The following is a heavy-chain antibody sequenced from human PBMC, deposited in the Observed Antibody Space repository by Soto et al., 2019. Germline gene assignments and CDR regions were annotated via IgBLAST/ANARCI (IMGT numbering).Heavy chain of an antibody. J-gene: IGHJ4*02. CDR1: GFTFSSYW. CDR2: VSRDGSAT. D-gene: IGHD4-17*01. CDR3: ARAYGDFVLPFDF. V-gene: IGHV3-74*01. Sequence: EEQLVESGGGLVHPGGSLRLSCAASGFTFSSYWMHWVRQSPGKGLMWVSRVSRDGSATDYADAVRGRFTISRDNARNTLHLEMNSLRVEDTAVYYCARAYGDFVLPFDFWGQGALVTVSS.